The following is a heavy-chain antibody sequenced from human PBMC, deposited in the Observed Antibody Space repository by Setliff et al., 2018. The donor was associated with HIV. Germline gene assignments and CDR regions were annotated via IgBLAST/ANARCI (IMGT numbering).Heavy chain of an antibody. J-gene: IGHJ4*02. V-gene: IGHV3-15*01. Sequence: GGSLRLSCAASGFTFSNAWMSWVRQAPGKGLEWVGRIKSKIDVGTIDYAAPVKGRFTISRDDSKNTLYLQMNSLKTDDTAVYYCAREGIAFNPGDYWGQGTLVTAPQ. CDR2: IKSKIDVGTI. CDR3: AREGIAFNPGDY. CDR1: GFTFSNAW.